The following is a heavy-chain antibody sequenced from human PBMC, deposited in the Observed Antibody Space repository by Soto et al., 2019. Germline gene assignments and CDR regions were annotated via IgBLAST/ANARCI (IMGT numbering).Heavy chain of an antibody. Sequence: KPSETLSLTCTVSGASISSYYWSWIRQPPGKGLEWIGDIYYSGSTKYNPSLKSRVTISVDTSKNQFSLKLSSVTAADTAVYYCARGPSYYDILTGYYTGYYYYGMDVWGQGTTVTVSS. CDR3: ARGPSYYDILTGYYTGYYYYGMDV. V-gene: IGHV4-59*01. D-gene: IGHD3-9*01. CDR2: IYYSGST. CDR1: GASISSYY. J-gene: IGHJ6*02.